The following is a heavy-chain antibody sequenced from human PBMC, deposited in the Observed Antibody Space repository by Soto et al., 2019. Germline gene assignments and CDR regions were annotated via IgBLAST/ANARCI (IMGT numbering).Heavy chain of an antibody. Sequence: PGGSVRLSCAASGFTFSSSWMHWVRQAPGKGLVWVSRINSDGSTTTYADSVKGRFTISRDNAKNTLYLQMNSLRAEDTAVYYCTRWFTYGNFDYFDYWGQGTQVTVSS. CDR3: TRWFTYGNFDYFDY. CDR1: GFTFSSSW. J-gene: IGHJ4*02. V-gene: IGHV3-74*01. D-gene: IGHD3-10*01. CDR2: INSDGSTT.